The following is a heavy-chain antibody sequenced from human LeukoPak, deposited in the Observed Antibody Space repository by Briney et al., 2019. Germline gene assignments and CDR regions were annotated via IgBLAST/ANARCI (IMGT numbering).Heavy chain of an antibody. CDR1: GYSTSSGYY. CDR3: ARVGLGDPFFFDY. V-gene: IGHV4-38-2*01. CDR2: IYHSGST. Sequence: PSETLSLTCAVSGYSTSSGYYWGWIRQPPGKGLEWIGSIYHSGSTYYNPSLKSRVTISVDTSKNQFSLKLSSVTAADTAVYYCARVGLGDPFFFDYWGQGTLVTVSS. D-gene: IGHD3-16*01. J-gene: IGHJ4*02.